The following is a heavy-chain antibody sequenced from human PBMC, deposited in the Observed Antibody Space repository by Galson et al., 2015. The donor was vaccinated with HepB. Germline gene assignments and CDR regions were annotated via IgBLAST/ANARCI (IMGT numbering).Heavy chain of an antibody. CDR2: ISSSSSYI. J-gene: IGHJ6*02. V-gene: IGHV3-21*01. D-gene: IGHD2-2*01. CDR1: GFTFSSYS. CDR3: ARDGCSSTSCSRKLYYYYYGMGV. Sequence: SLRLSCAASGFTFSSYSMNWVRQAPGKGLEWVSSISSSSSYIYYADSVKGRFTISRDNAKNSLYLQMNSLRAEDTAVYYCARDGCSSTSCSRKLYYYYYGMGVWGQGTTVTVSS.